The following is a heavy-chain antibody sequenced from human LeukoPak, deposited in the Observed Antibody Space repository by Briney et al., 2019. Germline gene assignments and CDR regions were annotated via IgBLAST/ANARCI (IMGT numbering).Heavy chain of an antibody. CDR2: ISGSGDVT. CDR3: ANKPAGFDP. D-gene: IGHD1-14*01. V-gene: IGHV3-23*01. J-gene: IGHJ5*02. CDR1: GFTFSSDA. Sequence: GGSLRLSCTSSGFTFSSDAMTRVRQAPGKGLEWVSSISGSGDVTYYADSVRGRFSTSRDNSKNTLYLQMSSLRAEDTAVYYCANKPAGFDPWGQGTLVTVSS.